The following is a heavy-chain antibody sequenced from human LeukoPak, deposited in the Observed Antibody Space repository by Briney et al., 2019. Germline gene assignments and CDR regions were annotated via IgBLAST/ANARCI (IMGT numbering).Heavy chain of an antibody. CDR1: GGSFSGYY. Sequence: SETLSLTCAVYGGSFSGYYWSWIRQPPGKGLEWIGEINHSGSTNYNPSLKSRVTISADTSKNQFSLKLSSVPAAPTAVYYCTRLPYSSRCFGIYYWGQATLVTVSS. D-gene: IGHD6-13*01. CDR3: TRLPYSSRCFGIYY. J-gene: IGHJ4*02. V-gene: IGHV4-34*01. CDR2: INHSGST.